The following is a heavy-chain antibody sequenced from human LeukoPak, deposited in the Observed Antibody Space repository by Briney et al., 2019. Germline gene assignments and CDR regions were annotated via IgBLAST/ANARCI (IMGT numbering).Heavy chain of an antibody. D-gene: IGHD1-26*01. V-gene: IGHV3-23*01. CDR1: GFTFSSYA. CDR2: ISGSGGST. J-gene: IGHJ4*02. CDR3: AKGGGAGVYSGSYCFDY. Sequence: GGSLRLSCAASGFTFSSYAMSWVRQAPGKGLEWVSAISGSGGSTYYADSVKGRFTISRDNSKNTLYLQMNSLRAEDTAVYYCAKGGGAGVYSGSYCFDYWGQGTLVTVSS.